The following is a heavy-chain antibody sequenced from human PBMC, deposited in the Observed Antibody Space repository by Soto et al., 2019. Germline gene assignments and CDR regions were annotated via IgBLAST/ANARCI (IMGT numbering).Heavy chain of an antibody. V-gene: IGHV3-7*01. CDR1: GYKRSTYS. D-gene: IGHD1-20*01. J-gene: IGHJ6*02. Sequence: GGVMSIYCAAGGYKRSTYSSCWVHQAAGKGVGWLANITQDASEMYYVGSVKGRFTISGDSANKSLLLIMGSLRVEDTAVYYRAAYNTSRHAAFDIWGQGTTVTVSS. CDR2: ITQDASEM. CDR3: AAYNTSRHAAFDI.